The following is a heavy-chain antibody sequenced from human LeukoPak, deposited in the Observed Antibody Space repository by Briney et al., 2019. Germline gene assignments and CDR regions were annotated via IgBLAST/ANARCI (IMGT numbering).Heavy chain of an antibody. V-gene: IGHV4-39*02. J-gene: IGHJ4*02. D-gene: IGHD3-3*01. CDR3: AKDAYYDFWSGYSTRTYYFDY. CDR2: IYYSGST. CDR1: GGSISSSSYY. Sequence: PSETLSLTCTVSGGSISSSSYYWGWIRQPPGKGLEWIGSIYYSGSTYYNPSLKSRVTISVDTSKNQFSLKLSSVTAADTAVYYCAKDAYYDFWSGYSTRTYYFDYWGQGTLVTVSS.